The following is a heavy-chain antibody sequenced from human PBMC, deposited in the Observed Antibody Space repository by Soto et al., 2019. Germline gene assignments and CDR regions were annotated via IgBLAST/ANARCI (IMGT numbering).Heavy chain of an antibody. CDR3: TRGNGYSSSWYHNWFYP. D-gene: IGHD6-13*01. J-gene: IGHJ5*02. V-gene: IGHV3-30-3*01. CDR1: GFTFSSYA. Sequence: PGGSLRLSCAASGFTFSSYAMHWVRQAPGKGLEWVAVIAYDGSNKYYADSVKGRFTISRDNSKNTLYLQMNSLRAEDTALYYCTRGNGYSSSWYHNWFYPWGQGTLVTVSS. CDR2: IAYDGSNK.